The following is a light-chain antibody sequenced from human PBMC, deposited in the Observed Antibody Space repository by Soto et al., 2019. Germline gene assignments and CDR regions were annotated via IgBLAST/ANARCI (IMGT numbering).Light chain of an antibody. J-gene: IGKJ1*01. CDR3: MQGTHWPPT. V-gene: IGKV2-30*01. CDR1: QSLVYSDGNAY. CDR2: GAS. Sequence: VVMTQSPLSLPVTLGQPASISCRSSQSLVYSDGNAYLNWFQQRPGQSPRRLIYGASNRDSGVPDRFSGSGSGTDFALHISRGEAEDVAVYYCMQGTHWPPTFGRGTRVEIK.